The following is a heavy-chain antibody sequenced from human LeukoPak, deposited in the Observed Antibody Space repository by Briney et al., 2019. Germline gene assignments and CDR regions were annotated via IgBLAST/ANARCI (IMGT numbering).Heavy chain of an antibody. Sequence: GGSLRLSCAASGFTFSGSTMHWVRQASGKGLEWVGRIRSKTSSYATAYTASVKGRFTISRDDSKNTAYLQMNSLKTEDTAVYYCTVNYCSGGSCYMLWGQGTLVTVSS. J-gene: IGHJ4*02. V-gene: IGHV3-73*01. CDR1: GFTFSGST. CDR2: IRSKTSSYAT. CDR3: TVNYCSGGSCYML. D-gene: IGHD2-15*01.